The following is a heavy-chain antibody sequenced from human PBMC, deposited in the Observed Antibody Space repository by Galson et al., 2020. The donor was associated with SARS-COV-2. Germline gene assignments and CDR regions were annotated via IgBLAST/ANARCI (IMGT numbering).Heavy chain of an antibody. V-gene: IGHV4-34*01. CDR2: INPTGSV. J-gene: IGHJ4*02. Sequence: SETLSLTCAVYGESFRGHYWSWIRQPPGKGLEWIGAINPTGSVHYSPSLKSRNTTSEDTSKNQFSLRLTSVTAADTAVYFCARGQRQLNMVLMIVSSGAFYFDSWGQGTLVTVSS. CDR1: GESFRGHY. CDR3: ARGQRQLNMVLMIVSSGAFYFDS. D-gene: IGHD2-8*01.